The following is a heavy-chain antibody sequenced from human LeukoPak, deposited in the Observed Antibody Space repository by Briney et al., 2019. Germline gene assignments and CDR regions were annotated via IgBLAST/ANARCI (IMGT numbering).Heavy chain of an antibody. CDR1: GFIFNSYG. J-gene: IGHJ4*02. V-gene: IGHV3-33*01. D-gene: IGHD2/OR15-2a*01. CDR3: AREGPRGNSQFDY. Sequence: GETLRLSCAASGFIFNSYGMHWVRQAPGKGLEWVALIWYDGSNKYYTDSAKGRFTISRDNSKNTLYLEMNSLRAEDTAIYYCAREGPRGNSQFDYWGQGTLVTVSS. CDR2: IWYDGSNK.